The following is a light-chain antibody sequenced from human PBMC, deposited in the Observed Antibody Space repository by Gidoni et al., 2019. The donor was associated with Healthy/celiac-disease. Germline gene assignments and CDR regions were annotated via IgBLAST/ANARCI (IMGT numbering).Light chain of an antibody. CDR2: DAS. J-gene: IGKJ4*01. Sequence: EIVLTQSPATLSLSPGERATLSCRASQSVSSYLAWYQQKPGQAPRLLIYDASNRATGIPARFSGSGCGTDVTLTISSLEPEDFAVYYCQQRSNWPPTFGGGTKVEIK. CDR1: QSVSSY. CDR3: QQRSNWPPT. V-gene: IGKV3-11*01.